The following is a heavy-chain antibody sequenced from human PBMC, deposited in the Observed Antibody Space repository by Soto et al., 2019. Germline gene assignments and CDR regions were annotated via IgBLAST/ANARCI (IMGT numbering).Heavy chain of an antibody. CDR3: ARVNYGDYYYGMDV. CDR1: GGSINYSY. D-gene: IGHD4-17*01. CDR2: ISYTGSA. Sequence: PSETLSITCTFSGGSINYSYWTWIRQPPGKGLEWIGYISYTGSANYNASLKSRLTISVDTSKNQFSLKLSSVTAADTALYYCARVNYGDYYYGMDVWGQGTTVTVSS. J-gene: IGHJ6*01. V-gene: IGHV4-59*01.